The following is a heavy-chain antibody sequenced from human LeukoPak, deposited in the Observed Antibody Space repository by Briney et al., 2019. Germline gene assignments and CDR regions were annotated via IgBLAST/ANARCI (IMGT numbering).Heavy chain of an antibody. Sequence: VASVKVSCKASGYTFTSYYMHWVRQAPGQGLEWMGWIDPSTGGTNYAQNFQGRVTMTRDTSTTTVYMELSSLKSDDTAVYHCARGNNYGSGSLFYGWGQGTLVTVSS. CDR1: GYTFTSYY. CDR3: ARGNNYGSGSLFYG. D-gene: IGHD3-10*01. J-gene: IGHJ4*02. CDR2: IDPSTGGT. V-gene: IGHV1-2*02.